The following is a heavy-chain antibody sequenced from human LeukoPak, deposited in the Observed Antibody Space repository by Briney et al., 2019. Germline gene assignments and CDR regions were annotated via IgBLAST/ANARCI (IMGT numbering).Heavy chain of an antibody. V-gene: IGHV3-23*01. Sequence: GGSLRLSCGGTGFNFNMFAMHWVRQAPGTGLEWVSGLSRSGTTTNYADSVKGRFTISRDKSKHTMFLQMNSLRPEDTAIYYCAKEQRIRHCSEGVCMEGYYFDYWGQGALVTVSS. CDR1: GFNFNMFA. J-gene: IGHJ4*02. CDR2: LSRSGTTT. CDR3: AKEQRIRHCSEGVCMEGYYFDY. D-gene: IGHD2-15*01.